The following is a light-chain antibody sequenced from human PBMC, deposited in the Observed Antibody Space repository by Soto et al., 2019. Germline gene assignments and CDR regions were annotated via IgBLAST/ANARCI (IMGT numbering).Light chain of an antibody. CDR2: GAS. CDR1: QSIKNY. CDR3: QQTYDTPPWT. Sequence: DIPMTQSPSSLSASVGDRVTMTCRTSQSIKNYLNWYQQKPGRAPKLLIYGASDLQSGVPSRFSGSGSGTDFTLTITSLQPEDFATYYCQQTYDTPPWTFGQGTKVEV. V-gene: IGKV1-39*01. J-gene: IGKJ1*01.